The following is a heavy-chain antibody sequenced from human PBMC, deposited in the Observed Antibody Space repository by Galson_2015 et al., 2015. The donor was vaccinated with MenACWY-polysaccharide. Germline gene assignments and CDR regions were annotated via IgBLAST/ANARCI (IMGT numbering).Heavy chain of an antibody. J-gene: IGHJ1*01. CDR2: INHSGST. Sequence: LSLTCAVYGGSFSGYYRSWIRQPPGKGLEWIGEINHSGSTNYNPSLKSRVTISVDTSKNQFSLKLSSVTAADTAVYYCARDNRHTYHYDSSGYTQHWGQGTLVTVSS. D-gene: IGHD3-22*01. CDR1: GGSFSGYY. V-gene: IGHV4-34*01. CDR3: ARDNRHTYHYDSSGYTQH.